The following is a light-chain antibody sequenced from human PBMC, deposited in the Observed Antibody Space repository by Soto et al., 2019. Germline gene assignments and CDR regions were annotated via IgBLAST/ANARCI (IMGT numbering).Light chain of an antibody. CDR2: KAS. J-gene: IGKJ2*01. CDR3: QHYCGFPYT. V-gene: IGKV1-5*03. CDR1: KSISTW. Sequence: DIQITQATSTLYASVGDRVTITCRASKSISTWLTWHQEKPGRAPKLLIYKASSLESGVPSRFSGSASGTEFTLTISSLQPDDVATYYCQHYCGFPYTFGQGAKVDIK.